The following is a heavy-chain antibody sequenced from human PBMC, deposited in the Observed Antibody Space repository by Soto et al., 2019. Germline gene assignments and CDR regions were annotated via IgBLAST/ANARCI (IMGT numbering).Heavy chain of an antibody. CDR1: GGSISSYY. Sequence: SETLSLTCTVSGGSISSYYWSWIRQPAGKGLEWIGRNYTSGSTNYNPSLKSRVTMSVDTSKNQFSLKLSSVTAADTAVYYCAREQLELRNYYYGMDVWGQGTTVTVSS. D-gene: IGHD1-7*01. J-gene: IGHJ6*02. CDR3: AREQLELRNYYYGMDV. V-gene: IGHV4-4*07. CDR2: NYTSGST.